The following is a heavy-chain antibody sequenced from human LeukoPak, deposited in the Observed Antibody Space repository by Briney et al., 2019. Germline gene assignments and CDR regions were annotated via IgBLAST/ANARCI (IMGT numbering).Heavy chain of an antibody. J-gene: IGHJ6*03. CDR1: GGSISSYY. Sequence: PSETLSLTCTVSGGSISSYYWSWIRQPPGKGLEWIGYIYYSGSTNYNPSLKSRVTISVDTSKNQFSLKLSSVTAADTAVYYCARAYGDYDIGYYYMDVWGKGTTVTVSS. CDR2: IYYSGST. CDR3: ARAYGDYDIGYYYMDV. V-gene: IGHV4-59*01. D-gene: IGHD4-17*01.